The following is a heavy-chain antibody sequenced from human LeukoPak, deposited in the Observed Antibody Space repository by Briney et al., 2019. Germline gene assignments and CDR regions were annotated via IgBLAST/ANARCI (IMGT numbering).Heavy chain of an antibody. V-gene: IGHV4-39*01. J-gene: IGHJ5*02. D-gene: IGHD2-2*01. Sequence: SETLSLTCTVSGGSITSSSHYWGWIRQPPGKGLEWIGSIYYSGDTYYNPSLKSRVTISVDTSKSQFSLRLSSVTAADTAVYYCARGGPAYWFDPWGQGTLVTVSS. CDR1: GGSITSSSHY. CDR3: ARGGPAYWFDP. CDR2: IYYSGDT.